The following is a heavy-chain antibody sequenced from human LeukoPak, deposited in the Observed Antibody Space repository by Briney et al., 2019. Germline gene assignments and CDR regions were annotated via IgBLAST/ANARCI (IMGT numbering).Heavy chain of an antibody. Sequence: GGSLRLSCAASGFNVSNNYMSWVRQAPGKGLEWVSVIYRGGSAYYADSVKGRFTMSRDNSKNTVYLQMDSLRAEDTAVYYCARDRGAAAGNWGQGTLVTVSS. D-gene: IGHD6-13*01. CDR3: ARDRGAAAGN. CDR1: GFNVSNNY. V-gene: IGHV3-53*01. CDR2: IYRGGSA. J-gene: IGHJ4*02.